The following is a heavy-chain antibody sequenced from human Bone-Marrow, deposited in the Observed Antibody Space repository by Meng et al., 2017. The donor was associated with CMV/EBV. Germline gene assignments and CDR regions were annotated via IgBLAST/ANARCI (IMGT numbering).Heavy chain of an antibody. Sequence: GESLKISCAASGFTFSSYSMSWVRQAPGKGLEWVSSISSSSSYIYYADSVKGRFTISRDNAKNSLYLQMNSLRAEDTAVYYCAREGYYCDSSGYYYVSWFDYWGQGTLVTVSS. J-gene: IGHJ4*02. CDR1: GFTFSSYS. D-gene: IGHD3-22*01. CDR2: ISSSSSYI. CDR3: AREGYYCDSSGYYYVSWFDY. V-gene: IGHV3-21*01.